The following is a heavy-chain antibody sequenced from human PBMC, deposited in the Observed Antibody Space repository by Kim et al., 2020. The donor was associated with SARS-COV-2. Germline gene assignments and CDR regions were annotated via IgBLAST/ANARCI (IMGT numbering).Heavy chain of an antibody. CDR3: ARGEVITVGAFDI. Sequence: SETLSLTCTVSGGSISSYYWSWIRQPPGKGLEWIGYIYYSGSTNYNPSLKSRVTISVDTSKNQFSLKLSSVTAADTAVYYCARGEVITVGAFDIWGQGTMVTVSS. V-gene: IGHV4-59*13. CDR2: IYYSGST. D-gene: IGHD3-3*01. CDR1: GGSISSYY. J-gene: IGHJ3*02.